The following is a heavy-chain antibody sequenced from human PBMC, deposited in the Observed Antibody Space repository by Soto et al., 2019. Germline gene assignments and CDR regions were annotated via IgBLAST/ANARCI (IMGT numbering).Heavy chain of an antibody. Sequence: EVQLLESGGGLVQPGGSLRLSCAASGFTFSSYAMSWVRQAPGKGLEWVSAISGSGGSTYYADSVKGRFTISRDNSKNTLYLQMNSLRAEDTAVYYCAKESLYYDILTGYYQEDPFDYWGQGTLVTVSS. J-gene: IGHJ4*02. CDR3: AKESLYYDILTGYYQEDPFDY. CDR2: ISGSGGST. D-gene: IGHD3-9*01. CDR1: GFTFSSYA. V-gene: IGHV3-23*01.